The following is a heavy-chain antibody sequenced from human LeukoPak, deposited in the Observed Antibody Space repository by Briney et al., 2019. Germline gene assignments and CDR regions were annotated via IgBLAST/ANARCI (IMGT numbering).Heavy chain of an antibody. Sequence: GGSLRLSCAASGFTFGNAWMSWVRQAPGKGLEWVGRIKSKTDDGTADYAAPVKGRFTISRDDSKDTLYLQMNSLKTEDTAVYYCTTYNGNYYFSDYWGQGTLVTVSS. CDR2: IKSKTDDGTA. CDR3: TTYNGNYYFSDY. V-gene: IGHV3-15*01. D-gene: IGHD1-26*01. J-gene: IGHJ4*02. CDR1: GFTFGNAW.